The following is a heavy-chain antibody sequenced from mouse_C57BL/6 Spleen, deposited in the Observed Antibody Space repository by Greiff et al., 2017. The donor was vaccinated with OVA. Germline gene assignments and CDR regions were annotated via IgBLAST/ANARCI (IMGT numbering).Heavy chain of an antibody. CDR2: IDPSDSYT. Sequence: QVQLKQPGAELVRPGTSVKLSCKASGYTFTSYWLHWVKQRPGQGLEWIGVIDPSDSYTNYNQQFKGKATLTVDTSSSTAYMQLSSLTSEDSAVYYCARGRRSWYFDVWGTGTTVTVSS. D-gene: IGHD2-12*01. CDR1: GYTFTSYW. J-gene: IGHJ1*03. V-gene: IGHV1-59*01. CDR3: ARGRRSWYFDV.